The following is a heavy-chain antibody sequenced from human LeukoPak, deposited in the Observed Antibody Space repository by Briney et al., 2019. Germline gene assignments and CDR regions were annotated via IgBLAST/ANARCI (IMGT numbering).Heavy chain of an antibody. CDR1: GFTFSSYG. CDR3: AKDDKASYGDRYYYYGMDV. D-gene: IGHD4-17*01. CDR2: ISYDGSNK. Sequence: GGSLRLSCAASGFTFSSYGMHWVRQAPGQGLEWVAVISYDGSNKYYSDSVKGRSTISRDNSKNTLYLQMNSLRAEDTAVYYCAKDDKASYGDRYYYYGMDVWGKGTTVTVSS. V-gene: IGHV3-30*18. J-gene: IGHJ6*04.